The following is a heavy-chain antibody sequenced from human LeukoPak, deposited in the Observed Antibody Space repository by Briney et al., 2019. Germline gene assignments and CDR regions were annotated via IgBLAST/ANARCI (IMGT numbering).Heavy chain of an antibody. J-gene: IGHJ4*02. Sequence: ASVKVSCKVSGYTLTELSMHWVRQAPGKGLEWMGWISAYNGNTNYAQKLQGRVTMTTDTSTSTAYMELRSLRSDDTAVYYCARGSGQYYDSSGYFDYWGQGTLVTVSS. CDR1: GYTLTELS. V-gene: IGHV1-18*01. D-gene: IGHD3-22*01. CDR3: ARGSGQYYDSSGYFDY. CDR2: ISAYNGNT.